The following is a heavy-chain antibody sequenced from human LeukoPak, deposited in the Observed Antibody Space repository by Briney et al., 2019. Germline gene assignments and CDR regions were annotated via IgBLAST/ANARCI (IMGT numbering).Heavy chain of an antibody. J-gene: IGHJ6*03. Sequence: PGGSLRLSCAASGFTFEDYGMSWVRHAPGKGLEWVSGINWKGGSTGYADSVKGRFTISRDNAKNSLYLQMNSLRAEDTALYYCARVPYYDFWSGYYNYYYYMDVWGKGTTVTVSS. CDR3: ARVPYYDFWSGYYNYYYYMDV. D-gene: IGHD3-3*01. CDR1: GFTFEDYG. CDR2: INWKGGST. V-gene: IGHV3-20*04.